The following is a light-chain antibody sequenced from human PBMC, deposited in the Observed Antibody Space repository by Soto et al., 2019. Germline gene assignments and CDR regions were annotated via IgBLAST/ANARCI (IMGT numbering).Light chain of an antibody. Sequence: QSVLTQPPSVSAAPGQKVTISCSGSHSNIGSNFVSWYQQLPASAPKLLNYDNNKRPSGIPDRFSGSKSGTSATLGITGVQTGDEADYYCGTWDSSLRVVVFGGGTKLTVL. J-gene: IGLJ3*02. CDR3: GTWDSSLRVVV. CDR2: DNN. CDR1: HSNIGSNF. V-gene: IGLV1-51*01.